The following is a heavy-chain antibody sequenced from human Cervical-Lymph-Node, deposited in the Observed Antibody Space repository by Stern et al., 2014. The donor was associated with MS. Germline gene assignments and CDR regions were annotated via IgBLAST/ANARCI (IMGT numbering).Heavy chain of an antibody. D-gene: IGHD6-19*01. V-gene: IGHV1-69*01. CDR2: IIPISAKA. CDR1: GGTLSRYA. J-gene: IGHJ6*02. CDR3: ASSYSGWDNPYHFYGMDV. Sequence: QVQLVESGAEVKKPGSSVKVSCKASGGTLSRYAISWVRQAPGQGLEWMGGIIPISAKANYAQKFQGRVTLIADESKRTGYMEMSSLRSEDAAVYYCASSYSGWDNPYHFYGMDVWGQGTTVTVSS.